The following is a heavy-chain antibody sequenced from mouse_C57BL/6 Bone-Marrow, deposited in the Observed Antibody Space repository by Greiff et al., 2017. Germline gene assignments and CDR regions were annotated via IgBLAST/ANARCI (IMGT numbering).Heavy chain of an antibody. D-gene: IGHD1-1*01. CDR2: IYPRDGST. CDR1: GYTFTSYD. J-gene: IGHJ1*03. V-gene: IGHV1-85*01. Sequence: QVQLQQSGPALVKPGASVKLSCKASGYTFTSYDINWVKQRPGPGLEWIGWIYPRDGSTKYNEKFKGKATLTVDTSSSTAYMELHILTSEDSAVYFCARLECDGSSGDWYFDVWGTGTTVTVSS. CDR3: ARLECDGSSGDWYFDV.